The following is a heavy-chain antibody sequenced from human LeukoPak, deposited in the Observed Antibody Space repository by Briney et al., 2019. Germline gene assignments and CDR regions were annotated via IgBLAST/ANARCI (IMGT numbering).Heavy chain of an antibody. D-gene: IGHD1-14*01. Sequence: PGGSLRLPCAASGFTFSSYAMHWVRQAPGKGQEWVAVISYDGSNKYYADSVKGRFTISRDNSKNTLYLQMNSLRVEDTAVYYCARETAGGYFDYWGQGTLVTVSS. CDR1: GFTFSSYA. CDR3: ARETAGGYFDY. V-gene: IGHV3-30*01. J-gene: IGHJ4*02. CDR2: ISYDGSNK.